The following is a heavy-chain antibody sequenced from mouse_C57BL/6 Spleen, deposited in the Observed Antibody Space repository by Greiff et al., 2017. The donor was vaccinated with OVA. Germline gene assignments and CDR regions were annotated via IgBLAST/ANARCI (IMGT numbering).Heavy chain of an antibody. CDR1: GFTFSSYA. V-gene: IGHV5-4*01. J-gene: IGHJ4*01. CDR2: ISDGGSYT. CDR3: ARVGNWSYAMDY. Sequence: EVHLVESGGGLVKPGGSLKLSCAASGFTFSSYAMSWVRQTPEKRLEWVATISDGGSYTYYPDNVKGRFTISRDNAKNNLYLQMSHLKSEDTAMYYCARVGNWSYAMDYWGQGTSVTVSS. D-gene: IGHD2-1*01.